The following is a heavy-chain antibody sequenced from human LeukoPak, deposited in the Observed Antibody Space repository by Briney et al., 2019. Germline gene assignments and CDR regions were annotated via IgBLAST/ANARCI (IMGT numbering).Heavy chain of an antibody. CDR3: ARDDYSNHRGEFMDV. CDR1: GGSISSSSYY. D-gene: IGHD4-11*01. Sequence: SETLSLTCTVSGGSISSSSYYWGWIRQPPGKGLEWIGSIYYSGSTYYNPSLKSRVTISVDTSKNQFSLKLSSVTAADTAVYYCARDDYSNHRGEFMDVWGKGTTVTVSS. V-gene: IGHV4-39*07. CDR2: IYYSGST. J-gene: IGHJ6*03.